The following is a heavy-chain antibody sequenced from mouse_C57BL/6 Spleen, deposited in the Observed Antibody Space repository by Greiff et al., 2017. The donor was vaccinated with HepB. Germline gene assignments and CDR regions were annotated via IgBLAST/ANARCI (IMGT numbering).Heavy chain of an antibody. Sequence: QVQLKQSGAELVRPGASVKLSCKASGYTFTDYYINWVKQRPGQGLEWIARIYPGSGNTYYNEKFKGKATLTAEKSSSTAYMQLSSLTSEDSAVYFCARGSNYLYAMDYWGQGTSVTVSS. CDR3: ARGSNYLYAMDY. J-gene: IGHJ4*01. D-gene: IGHD2-5*01. CDR2: IYPGSGNT. CDR1: GYTFTDYY. V-gene: IGHV1-76*01.